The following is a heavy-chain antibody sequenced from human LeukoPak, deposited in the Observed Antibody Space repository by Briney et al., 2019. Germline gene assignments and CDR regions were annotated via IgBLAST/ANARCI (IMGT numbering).Heavy chain of an antibody. D-gene: IGHD3-22*01. CDR2: ISGSGGST. CDR1: GFTFSSYA. V-gene: IGHV3-23*01. Sequence: RGSLRLSCAASGFTFSSYAMSWVRQAPGKGLEWVSAISGSGGSTYYADSVKGRFTISRDNAKNSLYLQMNSLRAEDTAVYYCARVHDSSDGYWGQGTLVTVSS. J-gene: IGHJ4*02. CDR3: ARVHDSSDGY.